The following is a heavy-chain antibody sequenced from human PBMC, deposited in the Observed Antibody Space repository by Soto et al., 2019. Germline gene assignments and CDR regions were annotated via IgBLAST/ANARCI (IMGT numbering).Heavy chain of an antibody. J-gene: IGHJ4*02. CDR1: GFTFSSYD. CDR2: FSFYGRRDNT. Sequence: EVQLLESGEGLVQPGGSLRLSCVGSGFTFSSYDMTWVRQAPGKGLVWVSSFSFYGRRDNTYFADSVKGRFTISRDNSRNTVYLQMDDLRVEDTAVYYCAKSLYTDNGRPNDHWSQGTLVTVSS. V-gene: IGHV3-23*01. D-gene: IGHD2-2*02. CDR3: AKSLYTDNGRPNDH.